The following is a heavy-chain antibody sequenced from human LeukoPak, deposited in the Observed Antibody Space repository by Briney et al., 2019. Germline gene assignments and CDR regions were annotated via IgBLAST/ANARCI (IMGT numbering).Heavy chain of an antibody. J-gene: IGHJ5*02. V-gene: IGHV3-23*01. CDR3: AKGMSWFDP. Sequence: GGSLRLSCAASGFTFNSYGMTWVRQVPGKGLEWVSSISGSGGSTYYADSVKGRFTISRDNSENTVYLQMNSLRAEDTAVYYCAKGMSWFDPWGQGTLVTVSS. CDR2: ISGSGGST. CDR1: GFTFNSYG.